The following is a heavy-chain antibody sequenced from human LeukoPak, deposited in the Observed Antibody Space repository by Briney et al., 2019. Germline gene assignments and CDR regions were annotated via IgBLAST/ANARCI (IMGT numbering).Heavy chain of an antibody. J-gene: IGHJ4*02. D-gene: IGHD6-13*01. CDR3: ARARSSSSWTGYYFDY. Sequence: GGSLRLSCAASGFTFSSYGMHWVRQAPGKGLEWVAVIWYDGSNKYYADSVKGRFTISRDNSKNTLYLQMNSLRAEDTAVYYCARARSSSSWTGYYFDYWGQGTLVTVSS. CDR2: IWYDGSNK. V-gene: IGHV3-33*01. CDR1: GFTFSSYG.